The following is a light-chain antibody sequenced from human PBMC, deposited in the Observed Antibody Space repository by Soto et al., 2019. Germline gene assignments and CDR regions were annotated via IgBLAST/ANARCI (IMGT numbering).Light chain of an antibody. J-gene: IGKJ5*01. V-gene: IGKV3-15*01. CDR3: QQRSNWPPN. Sequence: EIVMTQSPATLSVSPWERATLSFRASQSVSSNLAWYQQKPGQAPRLLIYGASTRATGIPARFSGSGSGTEFTLTISSLEPEDFAVYYCQQRSNWPPNFGQGTRLEIK. CDR2: GAS. CDR1: QSVSSN.